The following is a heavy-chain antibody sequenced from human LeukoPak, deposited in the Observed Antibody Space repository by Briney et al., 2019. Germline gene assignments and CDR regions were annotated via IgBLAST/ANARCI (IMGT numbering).Heavy chain of an antibody. CDR3: AKSTRGSGSYGYLDH. J-gene: IGHJ4*02. CDR2: ISAGGGAT. D-gene: IGHD3-10*01. CDR1: EFTYSNYA. V-gene: IGHV3-23*01. Sequence: GGSLRLSCAASEFTYSNYAMTWVRQAPGKGLEWVSTISAGGGATYYADSVKGRFTISRDNSKNTLYLQMNSLRAEDTAAYYCAKSTRGSGSYGYLDHWGQGTLVTVSS.